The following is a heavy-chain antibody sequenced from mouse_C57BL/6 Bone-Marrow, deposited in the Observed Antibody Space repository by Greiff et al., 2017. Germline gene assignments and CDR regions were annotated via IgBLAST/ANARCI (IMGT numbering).Heavy chain of an antibody. J-gene: IGHJ2*01. V-gene: IGHV1-55*01. D-gene: IGHD2-12*01. Sequence: VKLQQPGAELVKPGASVKMSCKASGYTFTSYWITWVKQRPGQGLEWIGDIYPGSGSTNYNEKFKGKATLTVDTSSSTAYMQLSSLTSEDAAVYYCARDYSPHFDYWGQGTTLTVSS. CDR1: GYTFTSYW. CDR2: IYPGSGST. CDR3: ARDYSPHFDY.